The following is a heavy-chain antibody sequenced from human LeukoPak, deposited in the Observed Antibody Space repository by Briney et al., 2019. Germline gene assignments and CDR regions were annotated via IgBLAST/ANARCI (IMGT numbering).Heavy chain of an antibody. Sequence: GGSLRLSCAASGFSFDDYGMSWVRQAPGKGLEWVANIKQDGSEKYYVDSVKGRFTISRDNAKNSLYLQMNSLRAEDTAVYYCARGMSGELLFDYWGQGTLVTVSS. J-gene: IGHJ4*02. CDR1: GFSFDDYG. CDR3: ARGMSGELLFDY. D-gene: IGHD1-26*01. V-gene: IGHV3-7*01. CDR2: IKQDGSEK.